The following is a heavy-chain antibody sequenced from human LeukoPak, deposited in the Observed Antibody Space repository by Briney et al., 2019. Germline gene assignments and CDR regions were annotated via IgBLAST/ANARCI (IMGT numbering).Heavy chain of an antibody. Sequence: GGSLRLSCAASGFTFDDHAMYWVRQAPGEGLQWVSLISWDGGSIYYADSVKGRFTISRDNTKNSLYLQMDSLRAEDTALYYCAKGSHWNYGGYYLDYWGQGTLVTVSS. J-gene: IGHJ4*02. V-gene: IGHV3-43D*03. D-gene: IGHD1-7*01. CDR1: GFTFDDHA. CDR2: ISWDGGSI. CDR3: AKGSHWNYGGYYLDY.